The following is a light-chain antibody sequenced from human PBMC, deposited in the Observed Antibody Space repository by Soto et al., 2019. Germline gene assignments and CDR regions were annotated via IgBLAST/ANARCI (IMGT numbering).Light chain of an antibody. CDR1: QSVSSN. CDR3: QHRSYWPVT. J-gene: IGKJ5*01. V-gene: IGKV3-15*01. CDR2: DAS. Sequence: EIVRTQAPATLSVSPGERATLSCRASQSVSSNLSWYEEKPGPAPSLLSYDASTRATGIPARFSGSGSGTEFTLTIIILQSEYFVVYYCQHRSYWPVTFCQGTRLEI.